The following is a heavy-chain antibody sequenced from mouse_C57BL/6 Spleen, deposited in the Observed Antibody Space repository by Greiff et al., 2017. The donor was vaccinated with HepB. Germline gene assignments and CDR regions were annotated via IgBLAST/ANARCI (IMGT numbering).Heavy chain of an antibody. D-gene: IGHD1-1*01. V-gene: IGHV1-55*01. CDR2: IYPGSGST. J-gene: IGHJ1*03. Sequence: QVQLQQPGAELVKPGASVKMSCKASGYNFTSYWITWVKQRPGQGLEWIGDIYPGSGSTSYNEKFKSKATLTVDTSSSTAYMQLSSLTSEDSAVYYCATLYYGSSYGYFDVWGTGTTVTVSS. CDR1: GYNFTSYW. CDR3: ATLYYGSSYGYFDV.